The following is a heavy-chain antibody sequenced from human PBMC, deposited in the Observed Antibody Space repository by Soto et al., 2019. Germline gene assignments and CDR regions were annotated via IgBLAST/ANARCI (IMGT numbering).Heavy chain of an antibody. J-gene: IGHJ4*03. V-gene: IGHV2-5*01. D-gene: IGHD3-22*01. Sequence: ASGPTRVNPTHPLTMTCTFCGLSLSKSEVGVGWIRQPPGKALEWLALIYWNDDKRYSPSLKSRLTIAKDTSKHQVVLTMTNMDPVDTGTYYCAHQPYNYDSRGFADWGQGTVVTVSS. CDR2: IYWNDDK. CDR1: GLSLSKSEVG. CDR3: AHQPYNYDSRGFAD.